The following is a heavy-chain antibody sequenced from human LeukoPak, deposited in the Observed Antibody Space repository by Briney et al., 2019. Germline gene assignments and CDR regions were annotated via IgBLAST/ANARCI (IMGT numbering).Heavy chain of an antibody. CDR3: ARGEGYPRHYYYYYMDV. J-gene: IGHJ6*03. CDR2: IIPIFGTA. CDR1: GGTFSSYA. Sequence: GASVKVSCKASGGTFSSYAISWVRQAPGQGLEWMGGIIPIFGTANYAQKFQGRVTITTDESTSTAYMELSSLRSEDTAVYYCARGEGYPRHYYYYYMDVWGKGTTVTVSS. V-gene: IGHV1-69*05. D-gene: IGHD3-16*02.